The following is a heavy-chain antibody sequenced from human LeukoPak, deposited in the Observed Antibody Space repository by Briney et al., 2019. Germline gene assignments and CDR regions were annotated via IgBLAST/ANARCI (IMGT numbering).Heavy chain of an antibody. D-gene: IGHD2-2*01. Sequence: SETLSLTCAVSGYSISSGYCWGWIRQPPGKGLEWIGSIYHSGSTYYNPSLKSRVTISVDTSKNQFSLKLSSVTAADTAVYYCARQAYCSSTSCYDLGWFDPWGQGTLVTVSS. J-gene: IGHJ5*02. CDR3: ARQAYCSSTSCYDLGWFDP. CDR2: IYHSGST. CDR1: GYSISSGYC. V-gene: IGHV4-38-2*01.